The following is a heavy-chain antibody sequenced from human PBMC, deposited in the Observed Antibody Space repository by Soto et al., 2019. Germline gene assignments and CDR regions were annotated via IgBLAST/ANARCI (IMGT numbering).Heavy chain of an antibody. CDR1: GDSISSGGYS. V-gene: IGHV4-30-2*01. J-gene: IGHJ4*02. CDR2: IYQSGTT. CDR3: ARVAVAGTRYDY. Sequence: SETLSLTCDVSGDSISSGGYSWNWIRQPPGKGLEWIGNIYQSGTTDYNPSLKSRVTISLDKSKNQFSLKLSSVTAADTAVYYCARVAVAGTRYDYWGQGTLVTVSS. D-gene: IGHD6-19*01.